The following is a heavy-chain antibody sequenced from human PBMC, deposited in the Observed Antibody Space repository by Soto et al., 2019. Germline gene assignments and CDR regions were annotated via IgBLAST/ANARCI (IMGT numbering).Heavy chain of an antibody. V-gene: IGHV1-18*01. CDR1: GYTFTSYG. J-gene: IGHJ3*02. Sequence: QVQLVQSGAEVKKPGASVKVSCKASGYTFTSYGISWVRQAPGQGLEWMGWISAYNGNTNYAQKLQGRVTMTTDTSTSAADMELRRLRSDDTAVYYCAGRDSSGYSHDAFDIWGQGTMVTVSS. D-gene: IGHD3-22*01. CDR3: AGRDSSGYSHDAFDI. CDR2: ISAYNGNT.